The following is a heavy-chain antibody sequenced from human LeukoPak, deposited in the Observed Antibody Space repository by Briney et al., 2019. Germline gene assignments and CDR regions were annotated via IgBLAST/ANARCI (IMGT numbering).Heavy chain of an antibody. CDR3: AKAWKSGNFEDY. V-gene: IGHV3-23*01. CDR1: GFTFSSYA. D-gene: IGHD1-26*01. CDR2: ISGSGGST. Sequence: GGSLRFSCAASGFTFSSYAMSWVRQAPGKGLEWVSAISGSGGSTYYADSVKGRFTISRDNSKNTLYLQMNSLRAEDTAVYYCAKAWKSGNFEDYWGQGTLVTVSS. J-gene: IGHJ4*02.